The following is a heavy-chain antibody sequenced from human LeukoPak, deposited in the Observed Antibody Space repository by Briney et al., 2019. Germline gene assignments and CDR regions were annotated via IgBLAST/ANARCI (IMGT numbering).Heavy chain of an antibody. V-gene: IGHV5-51*01. CDR1: GYSFTSYW. J-gene: IGHJ4*02. CDR3: AETTVTTSVTY. Sequence: GESLKISCKGSGYSFTSYWIGWVRQVPGKGLEWMGIIYPGDSHTRYSPSFQGQVTISADKSISTAYLQWSSLKASDTAMYYCAETTVTTSVTYWGQGTLVTVSS. D-gene: IGHD4-17*01. CDR2: IYPGDSHT.